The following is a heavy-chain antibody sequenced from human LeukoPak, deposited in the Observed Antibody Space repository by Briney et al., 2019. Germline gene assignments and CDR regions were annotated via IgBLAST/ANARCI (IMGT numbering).Heavy chain of an antibody. CDR3: AAIEDSSSWYYFDY. D-gene: IGHD6-13*01. CDR1: GYTFTGYY. V-gene: IGHV1-2*02. Sequence: ASVKVSCKASGYTFTGYYMHWVRQAPGQGLEWMGWINPNSGGTNYAQKFQGRVTMTRDTSISTAYMELSRLRSDDTAAYYCAAIEDSSSWYYFDYWGQGTLVTVSS. J-gene: IGHJ4*02. CDR2: INPNSGGT.